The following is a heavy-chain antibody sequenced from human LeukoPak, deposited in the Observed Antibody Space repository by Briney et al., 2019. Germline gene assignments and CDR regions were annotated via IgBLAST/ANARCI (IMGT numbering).Heavy chain of an antibody. CDR2: INPNSGGT. D-gene: IGHD2-2*01. J-gene: IGHJ4*02. V-gene: IGHV1-2*02. Sequence: VASVKVSCKASGYTFTVYYMHWVRQAPGQGLEWMGWINPNSGGTNYAQKFQGRVTMTRDTSISTAYMELSRLRSDDTAVYYCARATLDCSSTSCQRGFDYWGQGTLVTVSS. CDR3: ARATLDCSSTSCQRGFDY. CDR1: GYTFTVYY.